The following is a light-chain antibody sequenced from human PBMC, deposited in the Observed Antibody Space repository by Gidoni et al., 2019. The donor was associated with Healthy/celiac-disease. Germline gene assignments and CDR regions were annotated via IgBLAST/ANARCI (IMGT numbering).Light chain of an antibody. J-gene: IGKJ5*01. CDR1: QSVSSY. CDR3: QKRSNWPPGT. Sequence: EIVLPQSPATLSLSPGEIATLSCRASQSVSSYLDWYQQKPGQGPRLLIYDASNRATCLPARCSGSGSGTEFTLTISSLEPEEFAVYYCQKRSNWPPGTFGQGTRLEIK. CDR2: DAS. V-gene: IGKV3-11*01.